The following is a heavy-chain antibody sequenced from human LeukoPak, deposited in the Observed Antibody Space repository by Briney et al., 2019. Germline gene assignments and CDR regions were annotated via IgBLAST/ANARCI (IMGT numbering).Heavy chain of an antibody. CDR1: GFTFSRYS. CDR2: ISSSSSYI. Sequence: NPGGSLRLSCAPSGFTFSRYSMNWLPHAPGKGLEWVSSISSSSSYIYDTDSVKGRFTISRDNAKLSLYLQMTSLRAEDTAVYYCARGGIVVPATRFDPWGQGTLVTVSS. CDR3: ARGGIVVPATRFDP. D-gene: IGHD2-2*01. V-gene: IGHV3-21*01. J-gene: IGHJ5*02.